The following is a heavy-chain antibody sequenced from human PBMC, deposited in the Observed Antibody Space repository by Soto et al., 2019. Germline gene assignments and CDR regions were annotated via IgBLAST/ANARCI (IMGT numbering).Heavy chain of an antibody. J-gene: IGHJ4*02. CDR1: GGTFSRSS. Sequence: QVHLVQSGAEVKKPGSSVKVSCRASGGTFSRSSIAWVRQAPGQGLEWMGGIAPLYGTANYAQRLQGRVTITAHESTSTAYMEPSGLTAEDTAVYYCAREIRYYGSGIFDSWGQGNLVIVSA. CDR3: AREIRYYGSGIFDS. V-gene: IGHV1-69*01. D-gene: IGHD3-10*01. CDR2: IAPLYGTA.